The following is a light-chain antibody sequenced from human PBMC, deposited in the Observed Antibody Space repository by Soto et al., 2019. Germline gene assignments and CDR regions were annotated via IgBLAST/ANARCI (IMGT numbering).Light chain of an antibody. J-gene: IGKJ1*01. CDR3: QQYNNWPWT. CDR2: GAS. Sequence: VLTQSPVTLSVSPGGRATLSCRASQSISDTLAWYQQKPGQAPRLLIHGASTRAPGFPARFSGSGSGTDFTLTISSLQSEDFAVYYCQQYNNWPWTFGQGTKVDIK. CDR1: QSISDT. V-gene: IGKV3-15*01.